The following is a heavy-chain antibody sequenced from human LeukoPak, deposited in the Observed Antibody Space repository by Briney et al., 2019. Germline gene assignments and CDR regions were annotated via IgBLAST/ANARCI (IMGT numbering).Heavy chain of an antibody. CDR1: GGSISSYY. CDR2: IYYSGST. CDR3: ARVSCSSTSCYPGFDY. J-gene: IGHJ4*02. V-gene: IGHV4-59*01. D-gene: IGHD2-2*01. Sequence: PSETLSLTCTVSGGSISSYYWSWIRQPPGKGLEWIGCIYYSGSTNYNPSLKSRVTISVDTSKNPFSLKLSSVTAADTAVYYCARVSCSSTSCYPGFDYWGQGTLVTVSS.